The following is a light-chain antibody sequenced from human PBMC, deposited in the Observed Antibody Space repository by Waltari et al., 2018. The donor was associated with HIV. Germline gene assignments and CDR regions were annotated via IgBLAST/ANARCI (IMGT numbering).Light chain of an antibody. Sequence: QSVLTQPPSVSAAPGQKVTISCSGRTSNIGTNYVSWYQRLPGTAPKLLIYDNSERPSGIPDRFSGSKAGTSATLGITGLQTGDEADYYCGTWDSSLSAVVFGTGTKVTVL. J-gene: IGLJ1*01. CDR1: TSNIGTNY. V-gene: IGLV1-51*01. CDR3: GTWDSSLSAVV. CDR2: DNS.